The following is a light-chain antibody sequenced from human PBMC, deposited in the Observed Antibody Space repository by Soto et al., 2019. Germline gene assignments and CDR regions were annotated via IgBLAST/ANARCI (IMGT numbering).Light chain of an antibody. CDR3: QSYDSSLSGSNVV. CDR1: ISTIGAGYD. J-gene: IGLJ2*01. V-gene: IGLV1-40*01. Sequence: QSVLTQPPSVSGAPGQRVTISCTGSISTIGAGYDVHWYQQLPGTAPKLLIYGNSNRPSGVPDRFSGSKSGTSASLAITGLQAEYEADYYCQSYDSSLSGSNVVFGGGTKLTVL. CDR2: GNS.